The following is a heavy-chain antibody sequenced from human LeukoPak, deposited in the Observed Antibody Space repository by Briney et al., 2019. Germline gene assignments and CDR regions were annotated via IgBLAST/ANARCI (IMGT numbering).Heavy chain of an antibody. CDR3: ARVPPPAGDYYYYGMDV. Sequence: ASAKVSCKASGYTFTGYYMHWVRQAPGQGLEWMGRINPNSGGTNYAQKFQGRVTMTRDTSISTAYMELSRLRSDDTAVYYCARVPPPAGDYYYYGMDVWGQGTTVTVSS. CDR1: GYTFTGYY. CDR2: INPNSGGT. D-gene: IGHD2-2*01. J-gene: IGHJ6*02. V-gene: IGHV1-2*06.